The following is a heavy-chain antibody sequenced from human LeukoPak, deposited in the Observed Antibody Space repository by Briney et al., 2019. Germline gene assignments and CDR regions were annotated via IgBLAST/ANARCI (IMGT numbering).Heavy chain of an antibody. J-gene: IGHJ4*02. Sequence: GGSLRLSCAASGFTVSSNYMSWVRQAPGKGLEWVSVIYSGGSTYYADSVKGRFTISRDNSKNTLYLQMNSLRAEDTAVYYCARDAYGSGSYYDYWGQGTLVTVSS. V-gene: IGHV3-53*01. CDR1: GFTVSSNY. CDR3: ARDAYGSGSYYDY. CDR2: IYSGGST. D-gene: IGHD3-10*01.